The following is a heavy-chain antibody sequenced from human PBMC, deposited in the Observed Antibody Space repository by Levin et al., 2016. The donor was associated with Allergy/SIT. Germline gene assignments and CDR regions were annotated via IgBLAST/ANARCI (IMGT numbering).Heavy chain of an antibody. CDR3: ATPPNPSASYSRYDLDV. CDR2: ISDSGDST. J-gene: IGHJ6*02. Sequence: GESLKISCAASGFTFSSYDMSWVRQAPGKGLEWVSYISDSGDSTSYADSVKGRFTVSRDNSKNMLYLQMNSLTAGDTAVYYCATPPNPSASYSRYDLDVWGQGTTVTVSS. CDR1: GFTFSSYD. V-gene: IGHV3-23*01. D-gene: IGHD3-22*01.